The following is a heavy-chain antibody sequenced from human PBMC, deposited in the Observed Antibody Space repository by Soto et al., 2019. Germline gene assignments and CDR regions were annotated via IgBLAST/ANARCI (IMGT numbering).Heavy chain of an antibody. CDR1: GFTFSNYP. D-gene: IGHD3-10*01. CDR3: AKARRIRMVRGVIIAFDS. J-gene: IGHJ4*01. V-gene: IGHV3-23*01. Sequence: EVQLLESGGGLVQPGGSLRLSCAASGFTFSNYPMSWLRQAPGKGLEWVSGISGSGETPYYTDSVKGRFTISRHNYKNMLYREMNSLRAENTAVYYCAKARRIRMVRGVIIAFDSWGQGNLVTVSA. CDR2: ISGSGETP.